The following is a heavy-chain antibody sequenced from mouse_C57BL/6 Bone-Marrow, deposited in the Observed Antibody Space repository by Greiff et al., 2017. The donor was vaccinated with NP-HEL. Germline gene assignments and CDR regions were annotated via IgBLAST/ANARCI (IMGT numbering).Heavy chain of an antibody. J-gene: IGHJ1*03. CDR3: ARNHYYYGSSYGNWYFDV. Sequence: QVQLQQSGPELVKPGASVKISCKASGYAFSSSWMNWVKQRPGKGLEWIGRIYPGDGDTNYNGKFKGKATLTADKSSSTAYMQLSSLTSEDSAVYFCARNHYYYGSSYGNWYFDVWGTGTTVTVSS. D-gene: IGHD1-1*01. CDR2: IYPGDGDT. V-gene: IGHV1-82*01. CDR1: GYAFSSSW.